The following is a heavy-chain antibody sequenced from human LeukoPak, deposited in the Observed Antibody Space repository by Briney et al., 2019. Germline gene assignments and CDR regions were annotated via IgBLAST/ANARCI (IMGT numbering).Heavy chain of an antibody. CDR2: IYDSGST. CDR1: GDSINNNY. V-gene: IGHV4-59*01. J-gene: IGHJ4*02. CDR3: ARYDWGKYFDY. Sequence: SETLSLTCTVSGDSINNNYWSWIRQPPGKGLEWIGYIYDSGSTNYNPSLKSRVTMSVDTSKNQFSLKLSSVTAADTAVYYCARYDWGKYFDYWGQGTLVTVSS. D-gene: IGHD3-16*01.